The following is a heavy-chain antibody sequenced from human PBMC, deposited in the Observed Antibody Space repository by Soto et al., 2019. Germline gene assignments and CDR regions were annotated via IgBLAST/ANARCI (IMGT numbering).Heavy chain of an antibody. Sequence: QVQLVESGGGVVQPGRSPRLSCAASGFTFSSYGMHWVRQAPGKGLEWVAVISYDGSNKYYADSVKGRFTISRDNSKNTLYLQMNSLRAEDTAVYYCAKYYGGWSSWFDPWGQGTLVTVSS. J-gene: IGHJ5*02. V-gene: IGHV3-30*18. D-gene: IGHD6-19*01. CDR3: AKYYGGWSSWFDP. CDR2: ISYDGSNK. CDR1: GFTFSSYG.